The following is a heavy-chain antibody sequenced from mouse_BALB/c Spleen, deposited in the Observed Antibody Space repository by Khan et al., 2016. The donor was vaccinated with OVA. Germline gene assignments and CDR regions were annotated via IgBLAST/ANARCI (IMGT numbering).Heavy chain of an antibody. CDR1: GFTFSSYS. J-gene: IGHJ3*01. CDR2: MSSGGDYT. V-gene: IGHV5-6*01. Sequence: VQLKESVGDLVKPGGSLKLSCAASGFTFSSYSMSWVRQIPDKRLEWVATMSSGGDYTYYPDSVKGRFSISSDNAKNTLYLHMSSLESEDTSMYYCASHLTGSFAYWGQGTLVTVSA. CDR3: ASHLTGSFAY. D-gene: IGHD4-1*01.